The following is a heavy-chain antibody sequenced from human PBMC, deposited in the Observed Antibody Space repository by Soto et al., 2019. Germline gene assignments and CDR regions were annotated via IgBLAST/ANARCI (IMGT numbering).Heavy chain of an antibody. V-gene: IGHV3-30*18. CDR2: GAYDGSKK. J-gene: IGHJ4*02. CDR1: GFSPSTYN. Sequence: GGSLRLSSAASGFSPSTYNKHLVRQAPGKGAEWGGVGAYDGSKKYYADSVRGRFTISRDNSKNTLYLQMDSLRVEDTAVYYCAKVWGSYSDAWYFDLWGQGTLVTVSS. D-gene: IGHD2-21*01. CDR3: AKVWGSYSDAWYFDL.